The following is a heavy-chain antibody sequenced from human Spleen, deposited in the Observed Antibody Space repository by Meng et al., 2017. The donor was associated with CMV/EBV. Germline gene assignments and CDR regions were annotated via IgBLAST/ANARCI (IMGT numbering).Heavy chain of an antibody. V-gene: IGHV1-2*02. D-gene: IGHD1-1*01. Sequence: ASVKVSCKASGYAFTAYHLHWVRQAPGQGLEWMGWINPNSGGTSYAQKFQGRVTLTRDTSISTAYMELTSLRSDDTAVFYCARDLSWNDVGWFDPWGQGTLVTVSS. CDR1: GYAFTAYH. CDR3: ARDLSWNDVGWFDP. CDR2: INPNSGGT. J-gene: IGHJ5*02.